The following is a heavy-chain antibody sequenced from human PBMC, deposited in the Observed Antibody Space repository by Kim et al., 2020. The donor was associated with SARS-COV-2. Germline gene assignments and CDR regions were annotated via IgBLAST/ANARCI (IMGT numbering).Heavy chain of an antibody. Sequence: STYDNPSLKSRVTMSADTSKNQFSLKLTSVTAADTALYYCARDTGGYSFDYWGRGALITVTS. V-gene: IGHV4-39*02. J-gene: IGHJ4*02. CDR3: ARDTGGYSFDY. CDR2: ST. D-gene: IGHD3-22*01.